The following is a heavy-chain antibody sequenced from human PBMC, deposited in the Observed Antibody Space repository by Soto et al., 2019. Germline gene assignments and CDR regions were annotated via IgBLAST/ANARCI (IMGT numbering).Heavy chain of an antibody. CDR1: GLPFGGYA. CDR2: ISGSGGST. D-gene: IGHD3-3*01. V-gene: IGHV3-23*01. Sequence: PGGSLGLCCEASGLPFGGYAMSGVGQAPGKGREWVSAISGSGGSTYYADSVKGRFTISRDNSKNTLYLQMNSLRAEDTAVYYCAKDGGFWSCYYNWFDPWGQGTLVTVSS. CDR3: AKDGGFWSCYYNWFDP. J-gene: IGHJ5*02.